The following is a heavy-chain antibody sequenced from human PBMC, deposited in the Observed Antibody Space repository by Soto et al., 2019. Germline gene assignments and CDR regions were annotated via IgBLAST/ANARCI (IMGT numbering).Heavy chain of an antibody. CDR2: IIPIFGTA. J-gene: IGHJ6*02. CDR3: ARQGRKVVPAALGDYYYYGMDV. Sequence: SVKVSCKASGVTFSSYAISWVRQAPGQGLEWMGGIIPIFGTANYAQKFQGRVTITADESTSTAYMELSSLRSEDTAVYYCARQGRKVVPAALGDYYYYGMDVWGQGTTVTVSS. D-gene: IGHD2-2*01. CDR1: GVTFSSYA. V-gene: IGHV1-69*13.